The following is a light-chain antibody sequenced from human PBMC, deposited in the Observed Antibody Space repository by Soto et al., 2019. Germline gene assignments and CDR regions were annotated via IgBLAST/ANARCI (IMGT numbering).Light chain of an antibody. V-gene: IGKV3-11*01. Sequence: EIVLTQSPATLSLSPGERATLSYRASQSVSSYLAWYQQKPGQAPRLLIYDASNRATGIPARFSGSGSGTDFTLTISSLEPEDFAIYYCQQRGSWPWTFGQGTRLEIK. CDR3: QQRGSWPWT. CDR2: DAS. CDR1: QSVSSY. J-gene: IGKJ5*01.